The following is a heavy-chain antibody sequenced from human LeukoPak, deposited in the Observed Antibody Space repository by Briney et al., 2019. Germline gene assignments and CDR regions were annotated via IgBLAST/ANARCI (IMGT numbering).Heavy chain of an antibody. J-gene: IGHJ5*02. CDR3: AKGPNPGDYGPNWFDP. CDR1: GFTVTGNY. V-gene: IGHV3-53*01. D-gene: IGHD4-17*01. Sequence: GGSLRLSCAASGFTVTGNYMHWVRQAPGKGLEWVSVLYTGGNTYYADSVKGRFTISRDNSKNTLYLQMNSLRAEDTAVYYCAKGPNPGDYGPNWFDPWGQGTLVTVSS. CDR2: LYTGGNT.